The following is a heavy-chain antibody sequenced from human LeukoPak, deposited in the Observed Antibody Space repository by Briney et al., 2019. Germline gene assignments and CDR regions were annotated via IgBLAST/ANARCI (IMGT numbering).Heavy chain of an antibody. CDR2: IYPGDSDT. CDR1: GYSFTSYW. J-gene: IGHJ5*02. Sequence: GESLKISCQGSGYSFTSYWIGWVRQMPGKGLEWMGIIYPGDSDTRYSPSFQGQVTISADKSISTAYLQWSSLKASDTAMYYCARLSLPGIAAAGTPLFDPWGQGTLVTVSS. D-gene: IGHD6-13*01. CDR3: ARLSLPGIAAAGTPLFDP. V-gene: IGHV5-51*01.